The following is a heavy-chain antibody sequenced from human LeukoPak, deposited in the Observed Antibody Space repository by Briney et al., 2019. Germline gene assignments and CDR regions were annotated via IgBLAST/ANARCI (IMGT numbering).Heavy chain of an antibody. V-gene: IGHV3-48*03. CDR3: TTLGYHLDS. J-gene: IGHJ4*02. CDR1: GFDFGAYE. CDR2: FAGSDTTT. Sequence: TGGSLRLSCAASGFDFGAYEMNRVRQAPGKGLEWVAYFAGSDTTTYYADSVKGRFIISRDNARNSLYLQMNSLRAEDTALYYCTTLGYHLDSWGQGTLVTVSS. D-gene: IGHD3-22*01.